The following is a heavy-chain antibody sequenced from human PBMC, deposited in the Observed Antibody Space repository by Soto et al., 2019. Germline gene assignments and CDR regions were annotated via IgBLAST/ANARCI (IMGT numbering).Heavy chain of an antibody. CDR1: GGSISSYH. CDR3: ARVAASSHFDS. D-gene: IGHD6-6*01. V-gene: IGHV4-59*01. CDR2: IHYSGST. J-gene: IGHJ4*02. Sequence: QVPLQESGPGRVKPSETLSLTCTVSGGSISSYHWSWIRQPPGKGLEWIAYIHYSGSTNYNTSLQGRVTITVHTSKNHISLKLTSVTAEDTAVYYCARVAASSHFDSWGQGTLVNVSS.